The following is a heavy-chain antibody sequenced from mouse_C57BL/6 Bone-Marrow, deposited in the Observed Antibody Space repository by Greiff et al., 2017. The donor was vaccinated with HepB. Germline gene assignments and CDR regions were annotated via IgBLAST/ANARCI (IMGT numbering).Heavy chain of an antibody. CDR1: GYAFTNYL. CDR3: ARGGAQATFDY. CDR2: INPGSGGT. D-gene: IGHD3-2*02. J-gene: IGHJ2*01. V-gene: IGHV1-54*01. Sequence: VQLVESGAELVRPGTSVKVSCKASGYAFTNYLIEWVKQRPGQGLEWIGVINPGSGGTNYNEKFKGKATLTADKSSSTAYMQLSSLTSEDSAVYFCARGGAQATFDYWGQGTTLTVSS.